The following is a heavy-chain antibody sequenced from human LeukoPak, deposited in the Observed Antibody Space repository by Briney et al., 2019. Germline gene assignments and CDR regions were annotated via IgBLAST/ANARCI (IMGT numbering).Heavy chain of an antibody. CDR3: GKDPNGDYVGAFDFQR. CDR1: GFTFRYYA. CDR2: ITGSGGTT. J-gene: IGHJ1*01. Sequence: GGSLRLSCAASGFTFRYYAVVWVRQAPGKGLEWVSAITGSGGTTYYADSVRGRFTIYRDNSKNTLYLQMNSLRGEDTAVYYCGKDPNGDYVGAFDFQRWGQGTLVTVSS. V-gene: IGHV3-23*01. D-gene: IGHD4-17*01.